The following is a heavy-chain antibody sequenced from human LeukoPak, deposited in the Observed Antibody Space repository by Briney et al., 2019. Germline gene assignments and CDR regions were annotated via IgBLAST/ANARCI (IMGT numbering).Heavy chain of an antibody. Sequence: GGSLRLSCAASGFTFDDYAMHWVRQAPGKGLEWVSGISWNSGSIGYADSVKGRFTISRDNAKNSLYLQMNSLRAEDMALYYCAKDFYYDSSGGAFDYWGQGTLVTVSS. J-gene: IGHJ4*02. CDR3: AKDFYYDSSGGAFDY. D-gene: IGHD3-22*01. CDR2: ISWNSGSI. CDR1: GFTFDDYA. V-gene: IGHV3-9*03.